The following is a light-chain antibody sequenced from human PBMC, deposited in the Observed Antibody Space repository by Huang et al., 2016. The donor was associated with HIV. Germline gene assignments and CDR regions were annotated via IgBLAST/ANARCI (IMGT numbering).Light chain of an antibody. J-gene: IGKJ4*01. CDR2: DAS. Sequence: EIVLTQSPATLSLSPGERATLSCRASQSVSNYLTWYQQKPGQAPRLLIYDASSRATGIPGRCSGSGSGTDFTLSISSLAPEEFAVYYCQHRSNWLTFGGGTKVEIK. V-gene: IGKV3-11*01. CDR3: QHRSNWLT. CDR1: QSVSNY.